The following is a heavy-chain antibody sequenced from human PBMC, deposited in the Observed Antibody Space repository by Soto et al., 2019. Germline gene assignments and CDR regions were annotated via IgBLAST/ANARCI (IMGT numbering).Heavy chain of an antibody. CDR2: ITSDTKTI. CDR1: GFKFSIYS. D-gene: IGHD6-19*01. Sequence: EVRLVESGGALVQPGGSLRLSCAASGFKFSIYSMNWVRQAPGKGLEWSAYITSDTKTIKYADSVKGRFTISRDNAKNSVYLQMNSLSDEDTAVYYCARSVEGHFDYWGQGTVVTVSS. J-gene: IGHJ4*02. V-gene: IGHV3-48*02. CDR3: ARSVEGHFDY.